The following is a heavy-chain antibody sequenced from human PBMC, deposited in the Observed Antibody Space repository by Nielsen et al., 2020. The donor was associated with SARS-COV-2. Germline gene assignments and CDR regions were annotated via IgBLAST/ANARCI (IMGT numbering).Heavy chain of an antibody. J-gene: IGHJ4*02. Sequence: GGSLRLSCAASGFTFSRYAMTWVRQVPGKGLEWVSAISGGGGSTYYAVSVKGRFTISRDNSKKTLYLQMNSLHTDDSAVYYCAKGDGDSWSPFLYVESWGQGTLVTVSS. CDR1: GFTFSRYA. D-gene: IGHD6-13*01. CDR3: AKGDGDSWSPFLYVES. CDR2: ISGGGGST. V-gene: IGHV3-23*01.